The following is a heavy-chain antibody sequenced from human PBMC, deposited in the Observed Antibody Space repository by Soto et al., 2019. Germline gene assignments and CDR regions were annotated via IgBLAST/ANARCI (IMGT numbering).Heavy chain of an antibody. Sequence: ASVKVSCKASGYTFTSYDINWVRQATGQGLEWMGWMNPNSGNTGYAQKLQGRVTMTRNTSISTAYMELSRLRSEDTAVYYCARGRKRYCSSTSCYEGYWFDPWGQGTLVTVSS. CDR2: MNPNSGNT. V-gene: IGHV1-8*01. D-gene: IGHD2-2*01. CDR1: GYTFTSYD. J-gene: IGHJ5*02. CDR3: ARGRKRYCSSTSCYEGYWFDP.